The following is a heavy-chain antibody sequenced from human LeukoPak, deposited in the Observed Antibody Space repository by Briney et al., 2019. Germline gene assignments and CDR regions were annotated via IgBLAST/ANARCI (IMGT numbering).Heavy chain of an antibody. CDR2: IKSKTDGGTT. D-gene: IGHD3-22*01. J-gene: IGHJ4*02. CDR3: TTDGWLLLPFDF. Sequence: GGSLRLSCAASGFTFSNAWMSWVRQAPGKGLECVDRIKSKTDGGTTDYAAPVKGRFTISRDDSKNTLYLQMNSLKTEDTAVYYCTTDGWLLLPFDFWGQGTLVTVSS. V-gene: IGHV3-15*01. CDR1: GFTFSNAW.